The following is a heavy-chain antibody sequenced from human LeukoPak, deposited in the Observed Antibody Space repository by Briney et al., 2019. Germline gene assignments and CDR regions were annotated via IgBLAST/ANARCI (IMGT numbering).Heavy chain of an antibody. V-gene: IGHV3-9*01. Sequence: PGGSLRLSCAASGFTFDDYAMHWARQAPGKGLEWVSGISWNSGSIGYADSVKGRFTISRDNAKNSLYLQMNSLRAEDTAVYYCAKDGIVATNTEAYFDYWGQGTLVTVSS. D-gene: IGHD5-12*01. CDR2: ISWNSGSI. CDR1: GFTFDDYA. CDR3: AKDGIVATNTEAYFDY. J-gene: IGHJ4*02.